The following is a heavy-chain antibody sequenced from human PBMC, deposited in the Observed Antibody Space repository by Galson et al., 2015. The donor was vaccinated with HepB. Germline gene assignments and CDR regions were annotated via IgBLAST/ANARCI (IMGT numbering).Heavy chain of an antibody. CDR2: IYSTGST. CDR3: ARNNFFDY. V-gene: IGHV4-4*07. CDR1: GGPISSYY. J-gene: IGHJ4*02. Sequence: LSLTCTVSGGPISSYYWTWIRQPAGKGLEWIGRIYSTGSTNYNPALKSRVTMSIETSKNKFSLFLTSVTAADTAIYYCARNNFFDYWGQGILVTVSS.